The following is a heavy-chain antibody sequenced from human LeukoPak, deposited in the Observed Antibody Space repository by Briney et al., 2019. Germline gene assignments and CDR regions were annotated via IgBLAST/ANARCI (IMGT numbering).Heavy chain of an antibody. CDR2: IKKDGSGT. CDR1: GFTFYDYG. CDR3: AKGRYSGTTYYFDY. D-gene: IGHD5-12*01. Sequence: GGSLRLSCAASGFTFYDYGMSWVRQAPGKGLEWVANIKKDGSGTYYVDSVKGRFTISRDNAKNSLYLQMNSLRAEDTAMYYCAKGRYSGTTYYFDYWGQGTLVTVSS. V-gene: IGHV3-7*03. J-gene: IGHJ4*02.